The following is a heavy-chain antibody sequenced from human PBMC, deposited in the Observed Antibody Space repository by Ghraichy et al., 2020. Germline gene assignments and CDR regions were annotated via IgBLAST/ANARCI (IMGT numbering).Heavy chain of an antibody. CDR1: GGSVSSGSYY. CDR2: IYDSGST. CDR3: GRGRIVGGTGYYFDN. J-gene: IGHJ4*02. D-gene: IGHD1-26*01. V-gene: IGHV4-61*01. Sequence: SETLSLTCIVSGGSVSSGSYYWSWIRQPPGKGLEWIGYIYDSGSTDYNPSLKSRVTIAADTSKNQFSLKLSSVTAADTAVYYCGRGRIVGGTGYYFDNWGQGTLVTVSS.